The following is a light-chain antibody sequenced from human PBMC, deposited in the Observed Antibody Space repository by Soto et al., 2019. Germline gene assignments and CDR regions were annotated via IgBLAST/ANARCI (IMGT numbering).Light chain of an antibody. Sequence: DLQMTQSPSSLSASIGDRITITCRASQSISTYLNWYQQKPGKAPSVLIYGASTLQSGVPSRFSGSGSATDFTLTISSLQPEDFATYYCQQTFITPPLTFGGGTKVEIK. J-gene: IGKJ4*01. CDR3: QQTFITPPLT. V-gene: IGKV1-39*01. CDR1: QSISTY. CDR2: GAS.